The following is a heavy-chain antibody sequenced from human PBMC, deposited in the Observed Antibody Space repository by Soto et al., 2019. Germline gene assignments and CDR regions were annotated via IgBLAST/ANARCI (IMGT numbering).Heavy chain of an antibody. CDR3: ARRARPDFYHMDV. V-gene: IGHV3-64*01. Sequence: GGSLRLSCSASGFTLSGYAMDWVLQAPGKGLEYVSGISSNGVGTYYANSVQVRFTISRENSKNTVYLQMGSLRPEDMAVYYCARRARPDFYHMDVWGKGTTVTVSS. CDR1: GFTLSGYA. CDR2: ISSNGVGT. D-gene: IGHD6-6*01. J-gene: IGHJ6*03.